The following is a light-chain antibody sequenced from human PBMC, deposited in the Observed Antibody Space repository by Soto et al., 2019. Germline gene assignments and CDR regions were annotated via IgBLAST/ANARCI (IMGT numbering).Light chain of an antibody. V-gene: IGKV3-11*01. CDR3: QRSNNWIT. J-gene: IGKJ5*01. CDR1: QSVSSY. CDR2: DAS. Sequence: DIVLTQSPATLSLSPGDRATLSCRASQSVSSYLGWYQQKPGQAPRLLIYDASNRATGIPARFSGSGSGTDFTLNISSLEPEDFAVCYCQRSNNWITFGQGTRLEIK.